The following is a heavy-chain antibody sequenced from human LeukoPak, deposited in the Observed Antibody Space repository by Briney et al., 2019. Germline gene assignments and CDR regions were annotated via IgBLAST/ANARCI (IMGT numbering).Heavy chain of an antibody. J-gene: IGHJ5*02. D-gene: IGHD6-19*01. CDR1: GGSFSGYY. V-gene: IGHV4-34*01. CDR3: ARRGSSGWYNWFDP. Sequence: NPSETLSLTCAVYGGSFSGYYWSWIRQPPGKGLEWIGEINHSGSTNYNPSLKSRVTISVDTSKNQFSLKLSSVTAADTAVYYCARRGSSGWYNWFDPWGQGTLVTVSS. CDR2: INHSGST.